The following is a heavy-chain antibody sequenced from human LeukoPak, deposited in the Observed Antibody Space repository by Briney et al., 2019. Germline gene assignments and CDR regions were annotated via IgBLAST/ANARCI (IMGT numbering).Heavy chain of an antibody. CDR3: AKLSGYVDY. D-gene: IGHD3-22*01. J-gene: IGHJ4*02. Sequence: GGSLRLSCAASGFTFSSYAMSWVRQAPGKGLEWVSAIIGSGGSTFYADSVKGRFTISRDNSNNTLYLQMNSLRAEDTAVYFCAKLSGYVDYWGQGTLVTVSS. CDR2: IIGSGGST. CDR1: GFTFSSYA. V-gene: IGHV3-23*01.